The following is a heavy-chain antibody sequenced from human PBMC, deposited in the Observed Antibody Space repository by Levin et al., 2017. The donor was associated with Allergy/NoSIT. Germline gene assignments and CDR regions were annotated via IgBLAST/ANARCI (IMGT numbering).Heavy chain of an antibody. J-gene: IGHJ4*02. D-gene: IGHD4-17*01. CDR2: VWYDGSNK. CDR1: GFTFSSYG. Sequence: QTGGSLRLSCAASGFTFSSYGMHWVRQAPGKGLEWVAVVWYDGSNKHYADSVKGRFTISRDNSKNTLYLQMNSLRADDTALYYCAREKIGAVTTVAFDYWGQGTLVTVSS. CDR3: AREKIGAVTTVAFDY. V-gene: IGHV3-33*01.